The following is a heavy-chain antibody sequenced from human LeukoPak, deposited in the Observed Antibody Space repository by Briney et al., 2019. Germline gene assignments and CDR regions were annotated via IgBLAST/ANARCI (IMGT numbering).Heavy chain of an antibody. J-gene: IGHJ4*02. V-gene: IGHV3-48*02. CDR3: AGSVYGAGTYSIDY. D-gene: IGHD3-10*01. CDR2: ISSTSTTI. CDR1: GFTFSSYN. Sequence: QPGGSLRLSCAASGFTFSSYNMNWVSQAPGKGLEWVSYISSTSTTIHYADSVKGRFTISRDNGKNSLYLQMNSLRDEDTAVYYCAGSVYGAGTYSIDYWGQGTLVTVSS.